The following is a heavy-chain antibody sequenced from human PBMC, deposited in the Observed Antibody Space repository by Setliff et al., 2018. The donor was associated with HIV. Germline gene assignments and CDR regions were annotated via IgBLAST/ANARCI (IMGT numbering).Heavy chain of an antibody. Sequence: GGSLRLSCAASGFTFSSYEMNWVRQAPGKGLEWASYISSSSSTIYYADSVRGRFTISRDNAKNSLYLQMNSLRAEDTAVYYCARDLSNSELYYFYYMDVWGKGTTVTVS. CDR3: ARDLSNSELYYFYYMDV. D-gene: IGHD4-4*01. J-gene: IGHJ6*03. V-gene: IGHV3-48*01. CDR1: GFTFSSYE. CDR2: ISSSSSTI.